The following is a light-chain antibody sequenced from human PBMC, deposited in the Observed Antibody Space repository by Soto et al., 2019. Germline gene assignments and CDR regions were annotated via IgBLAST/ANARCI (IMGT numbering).Light chain of an antibody. V-gene: IGLV3-21*02. CDR3: QVWGSSGEHLVV. J-gene: IGLJ2*01. CDR2: DDS. Sequence: SYELAQPPSVSVAPGQTARITCGGNNIGSKSVHWYQQKPGQAPVLLVYDDSDRPSGIPERFSGSKSGNTATLTMSRVEAGDEADYYCQVWGSSGEHLVVFGGGTQLTVL. CDR1: NIGSKS.